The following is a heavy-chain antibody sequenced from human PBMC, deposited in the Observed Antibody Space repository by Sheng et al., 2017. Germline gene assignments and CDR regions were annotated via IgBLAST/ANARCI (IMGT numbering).Heavy chain of an antibody. CDR3: ARDRGELLRHLDY. V-gene: IGHV3-7*01. D-gene: IGHD1-26*01. CDR2: IKQDGSEK. J-gene: IGHJ4*02. Sequence: EVQLVDSGGGLVQPGGSLRLSCAASGFTFSTYWMSWVRQAPGKGLEWVANIKQDGSEKYYVDSVKGRFTISRDNAKNSLYLQMNSLRAEDSAVYYCARDRGELLRHLDYWGQGTLVTVVL. CDR1: GFTFSTYW.